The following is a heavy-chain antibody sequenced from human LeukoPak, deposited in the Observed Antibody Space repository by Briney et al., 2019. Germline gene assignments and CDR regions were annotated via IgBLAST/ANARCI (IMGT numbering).Heavy chain of an antibody. V-gene: IGHV3-30*02. Sequence: GGSLRLSCAASGFTFSTHGMHWVRQAPGKGLEWVAFIRYDGINKYYADSVKGRFTISRDSFKNTLYLQMNSLRAEDTAVYYCARDNPMVRGAYYYYYYYMDVWGKGTTVTVSS. CDR2: IRYDGINK. CDR3: ARDNPMVRGAYYYYYYYMDV. J-gene: IGHJ6*03. CDR1: GFTFSTHG. D-gene: IGHD3-10*01.